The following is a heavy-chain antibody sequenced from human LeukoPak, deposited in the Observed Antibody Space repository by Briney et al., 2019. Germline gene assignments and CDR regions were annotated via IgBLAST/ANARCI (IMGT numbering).Heavy chain of an antibody. CDR2: IYYSGTT. CDR1: GGSISSYW. CDR3: TRLSCSGGSCYEGDY. J-gene: IGHJ4*02. V-gene: IGHV4-59*08. D-gene: IGHD2-15*01. Sequence: PSETLSLICTVSGGSISSYWWSWIRQAPGKGLGWIGYIYYSGTTNYNPSLRSRVTMSVDTSKNQFSLQLSSVTAADTAVYYCTRLSCSGGSCYEGDYWGQGTLVTVSS.